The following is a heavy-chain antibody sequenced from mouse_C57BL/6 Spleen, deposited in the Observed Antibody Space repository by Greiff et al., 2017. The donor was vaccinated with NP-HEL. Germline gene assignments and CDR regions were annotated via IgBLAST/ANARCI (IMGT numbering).Heavy chain of an antibody. V-gene: IGHV5-9*01. CDR2: LSGGGGNT. CDR3: ARHEVTTVVARVVYFDY. D-gene: IGHD1-1*01. CDR1: GFTFSSYT. J-gene: IGHJ2*01. Sequence: EVQLVESGGGLVKPGGSLKLSCAASGFTFSSYTMSWVRQTPEKRLEWVATLSGGGGNTYYPDSVKGRFTISRDNAKNTLYLQMSSLRSEATALYYCARHEVTTVVARVVYFDYWGQGTTLTVSS.